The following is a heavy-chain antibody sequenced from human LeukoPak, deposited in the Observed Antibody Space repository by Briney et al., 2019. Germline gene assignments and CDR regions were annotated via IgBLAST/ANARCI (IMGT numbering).Heavy chain of an antibody. CDR3: ARVVSGYDVFDI. Sequence: KPSETLSLTCTVSGGSVSSGSYYWSWIRQPPGKGLEWIGYIYYSGSTNYNPSLKSRVTISVDTSKNQFSLKLSSVTAADTAVFYCARVVSGYDVFDIWGQGTMVTVSS. V-gene: IGHV4-61*01. J-gene: IGHJ3*02. CDR1: GGSVSSGSYY. D-gene: IGHD3-3*01. CDR2: IYYSGST.